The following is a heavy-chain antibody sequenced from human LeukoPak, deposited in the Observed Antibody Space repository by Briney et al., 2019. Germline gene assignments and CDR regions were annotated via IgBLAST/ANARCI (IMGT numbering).Heavy chain of an antibody. V-gene: IGHV3-23*01. CDR1: GFTFSRYA. Sequence: GGSLRLSCAASGFTFSRYAMSWVRQAPGKGLEWVSSIGGSGGTTYYADSVQGRFTISRDNAKNTLYLQMNSLRAEDTAVYYCASGGGSGSYTDYYYYYMDVWGKGTTVTISS. D-gene: IGHD3-10*01. CDR3: ASGGGSGSYTDYYYYYMDV. CDR2: IGGSGGTT. J-gene: IGHJ6*03.